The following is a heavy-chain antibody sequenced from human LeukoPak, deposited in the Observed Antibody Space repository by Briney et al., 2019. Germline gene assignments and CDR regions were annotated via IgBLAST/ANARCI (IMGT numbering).Heavy chain of an antibody. CDR2: FDPEDGET. CDR3: ATRQGVPEGAFDI. Sequence: GASVKVSCKVSGYTLTELSMHWVRQAPGKGLEWMGGFDPEDGETIYAQKSQGRVTMTEDTSTDTAYMELSSLRSEDTAVYYCATRQGVPEGAFDIWGQGTMVTVSS. V-gene: IGHV1-24*01. D-gene: IGHD1-14*01. J-gene: IGHJ3*02. CDR1: GYTLTELS.